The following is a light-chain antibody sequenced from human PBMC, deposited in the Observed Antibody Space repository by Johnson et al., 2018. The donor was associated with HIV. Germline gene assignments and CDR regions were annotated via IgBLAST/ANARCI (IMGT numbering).Light chain of an antibody. CDR2: ENN. CDR1: SSNIGNNY. V-gene: IGLV1-51*02. J-gene: IGLJ1*01. Sequence: QSVLTQPPSVSAAPGQKVTISCSGSSSNIGNNYVSWFQHLPGTAPKLLIYENNKRPSGIPYRFSGSTSGTSATLGITGLQTGDEADYYCGTWDSSLRVGFFGTGTKVTVL. CDR3: GTWDSSLRVGF.